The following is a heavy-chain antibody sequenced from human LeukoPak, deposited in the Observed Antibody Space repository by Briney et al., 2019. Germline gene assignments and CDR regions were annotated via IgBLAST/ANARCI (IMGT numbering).Heavy chain of an antibody. D-gene: IGHD3-22*01. J-gene: IGHJ1*01. Sequence: GGSLRLSCAASGFTFDDYGMSWVRQAPGKGLVWFSRINSDGSSTSYADSVKGRFTISRDNAKNTLYLQMNSLRAEDTAVYYCARGPSKYYYGSSGHIQHWGQGTLVTVSS. CDR1: GFTFDDYG. CDR2: INSDGSST. CDR3: ARGPSKYYYGSSGHIQH. V-gene: IGHV3-74*01.